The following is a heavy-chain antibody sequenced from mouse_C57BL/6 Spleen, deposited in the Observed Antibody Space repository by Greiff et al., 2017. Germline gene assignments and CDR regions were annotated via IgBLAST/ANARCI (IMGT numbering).Heavy chain of an antibody. CDR3: ARHGTTVARGYYAMDY. Sequence: EVHLVESGGDLVKPGGSLKLSCAASGFTFSSYGMSWVRQTPDKRLEWVATISSGGSYTYYPDSVKGRFTISRDNAKNTLYLQMSSLKSEDTAMYYCARHGTTVARGYYAMDYWGQGTSVTVSS. V-gene: IGHV5-6*01. CDR2: ISSGGSYT. D-gene: IGHD1-1*01. J-gene: IGHJ4*01. CDR1: GFTFSSYG.